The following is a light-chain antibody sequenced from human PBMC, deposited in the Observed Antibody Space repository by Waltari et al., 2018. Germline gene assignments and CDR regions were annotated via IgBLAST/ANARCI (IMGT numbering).Light chain of an antibody. V-gene: IGLV2-23*02. CDR1: SSDVGTYDL. CDR3: CSFADSSASWV. Sequence: QSALTQPASVSGSPGQSITISCTGTSSDVGTYDLVSWYQQHPGKAPKLMIHDVNKRPSGVSPRVSGSKAGNTASLTSSGLQAEDEADYYCCSFADSSASWVFGGGTKLTVL. J-gene: IGLJ3*02. CDR2: DVN.